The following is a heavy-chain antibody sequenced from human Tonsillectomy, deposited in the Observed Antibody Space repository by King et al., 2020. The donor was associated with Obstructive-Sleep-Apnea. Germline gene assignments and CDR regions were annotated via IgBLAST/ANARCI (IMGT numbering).Heavy chain of an antibody. CDR1: GFTFDDYA. V-gene: IGHV3-9*01. D-gene: IGHD6-19*01. J-gene: IGHJ4*02. CDR3: AKGQWLVRGGYYFDY. Sequence: VQLVEAGGGLVQPGRSRRSSFAASGFTFDDYAMHWVRQAPAKGMEGVSGIIWNSGRIGYAVFVKGRFTISRDNAKNSLYLQMNSLRAEDTALYYCAKGQWLVRGGYYFDYWGQGTLVTVSS. CDR2: IIWNSGRI.